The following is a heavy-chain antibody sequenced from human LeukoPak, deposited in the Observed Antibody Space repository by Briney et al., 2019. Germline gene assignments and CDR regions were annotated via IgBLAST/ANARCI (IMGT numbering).Heavy chain of an antibody. D-gene: IGHD2-15*01. CDR3: ARAPWDCSGGSCYSGFGY. Sequence: ASVKVSCKASGYTFTSYYMHWVRQAPGQGLEWMGIINPSGGSTSYAQKFQGRVTKTRDTSTSTVYMELSTLRSEDTAVYYCARAPWDCSGGSCYSGFGYWGQGTLVTVSS. CDR1: GYTFTSYY. CDR2: INPSGGST. J-gene: IGHJ4*02. V-gene: IGHV1-46*01.